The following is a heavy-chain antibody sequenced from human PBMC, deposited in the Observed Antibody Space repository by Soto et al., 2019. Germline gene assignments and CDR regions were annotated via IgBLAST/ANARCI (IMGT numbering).Heavy chain of an antibody. Sequence: SQTLSLTCAISGDSVSSNSAAWNWIRQSPSRGLEWLGRTYYRSKWYNDYAVSVKSRITINPDTSKNQFSLQLNSVTPEDTAVYYCARLIGQLVPVWGHGMDVWGQGTTVTVSS. CDR2: TYYRSKWYN. V-gene: IGHV6-1*01. D-gene: IGHD6-6*01. CDR3: ARLIGQLVPVWGHGMDV. J-gene: IGHJ6*02. CDR1: GDSVSSNSAA.